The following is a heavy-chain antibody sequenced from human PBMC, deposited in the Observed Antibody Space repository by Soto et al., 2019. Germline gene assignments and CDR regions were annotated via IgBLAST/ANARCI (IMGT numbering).Heavy chain of an antibody. CDR2: MNPNSGNT. Sequence: ASVKLSCKACGDTFSSYDINWVRQATGQGLEWMGWMNPNSGNTGYAQKFQGRVTMTRDTSITTAYMELSSLRSEDTAVYYCARGKSLENWGQGTLVTVSS. D-gene: IGHD1-1*01. CDR3: ARGKSLEN. CDR1: GDTFSSYD. V-gene: IGHV1-8*01. J-gene: IGHJ4*02.